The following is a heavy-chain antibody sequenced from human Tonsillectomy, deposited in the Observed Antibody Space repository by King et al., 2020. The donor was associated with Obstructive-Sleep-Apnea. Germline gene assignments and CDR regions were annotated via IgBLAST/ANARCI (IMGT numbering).Heavy chain of an antibody. CDR2: IYYSGST. Sequence: QLQESGPGLVKPSETLSLTCTVSGGSISSYYWSWIRQPPGKGLEWIGYIYYSGSTNYNPSLKSRGTISADTSKNQFSLKLSSVTAADTAVYYCARSYYYDSSGPFDYWGQGTLVTVSS. D-gene: IGHD3-22*01. CDR3: ARSYYYDSSGPFDY. J-gene: IGHJ4*02. V-gene: IGHV4-59*08. CDR1: GGSISSYY.